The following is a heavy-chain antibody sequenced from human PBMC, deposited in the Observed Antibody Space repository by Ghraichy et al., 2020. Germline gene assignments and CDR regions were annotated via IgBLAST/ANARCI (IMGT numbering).Heavy chain of an antibody. CDR3: ARSSRNCGGDCYARPYYYYMDV. V-gene: IGHV4-59*01. CDR1: GASISSYY. J-gene: IGHJ6*03. CDR2: ISDSGRT. D-gene: IGHD2-21*01. Sequence: TLSLTCTVSGASISSYYWNWIRQPPGKGLEWIGYISDSGRTNYSPSLEGRITISVDTSKNQFSLRLTSVTAADTAMYYCARSSRNCGGDCYARPYYYYMDVWAKGTTVTVSS.